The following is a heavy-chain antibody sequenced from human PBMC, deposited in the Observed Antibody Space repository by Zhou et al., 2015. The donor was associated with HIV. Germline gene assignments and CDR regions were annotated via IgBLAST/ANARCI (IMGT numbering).Heavy chain of an antibody. CDR2: ITHDNVNT. V-gene: IGHV1-18*01. J-gene: IGHJ6*02. CDR3: ARVYHIYRATFTGLDV. CDR1: GYTFATYG. Sequence: QVQLVQSGAEVKKPGASVKISCKASGYTFATYGVTWVRQVPGQGLEWMGWITHDNVNTNYAQKFQERVTMTIDTSLSTAFMEVRSLRSDDSAVYYCARVYHIYRATFTGLDVWGQGTTVIVSS. D-gene: IGHD1-14*01.